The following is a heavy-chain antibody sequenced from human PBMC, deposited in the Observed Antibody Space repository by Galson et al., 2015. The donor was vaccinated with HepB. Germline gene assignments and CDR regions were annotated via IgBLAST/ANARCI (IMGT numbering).Heavy chain of an antibody. CDR2: IWNGGSNK. CDR1: GFTFSSYG. CDR3: AKDLAPGPPVTTLFDF. V-gene: IGHV3-33*06. J-gene: IGHJ4*02. D-gene: IGHD4-17*01. Sequence: SLRLSCAASGFTFSSYGMHWVRQAPGKGLEWVAAIWNGGSNKYYADSVKGRFTISRDNSKNTLYLQMNSLRAEDTAVYYCAKDLAPGPPVTTLFDFWGQGTLVTVSS.